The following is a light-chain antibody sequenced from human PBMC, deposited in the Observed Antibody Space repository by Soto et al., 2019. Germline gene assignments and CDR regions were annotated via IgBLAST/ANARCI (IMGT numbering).Light chain of an antibody. Sequence: QSVLTQPASVSGSPGQSITISCTGIGSDVGGYHYVSWYQQHPGKAPKLMIYEVSDRPSGVSNRFSGSKSGNTASLTISGLQAEDEADYYCSSFTTSSTDVFGTGTKVTVL. J-gene: IGLJ1*01. CDR2: EVS. CDR1: GSDVGGYHY. V-gene: IGLV2-14*01. CDR3: SSFTTSSTDV.